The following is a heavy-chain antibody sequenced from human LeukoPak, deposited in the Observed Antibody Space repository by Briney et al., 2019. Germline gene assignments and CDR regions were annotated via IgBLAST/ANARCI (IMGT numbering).Heavy chain of an antibody. CDR2: ISGSGSGGST. CDR1: GFPLSRSA. J-gene: IGHJ4*02. CDR3: AKGDGSGSRSFDY. Sequence: GGSLRLSCAASGFPLSRSAMSWVRQAPGKGLEWVSNISGSGSGGSTYYADSVKGRFTISRDNSKNTLYLQMNSLRAEDTAVYYCAKGDGSGSRSFDYWGQGTLVTVSS. V-gene: IGHV3-23*01. D-gene: IGHD3-10*01.